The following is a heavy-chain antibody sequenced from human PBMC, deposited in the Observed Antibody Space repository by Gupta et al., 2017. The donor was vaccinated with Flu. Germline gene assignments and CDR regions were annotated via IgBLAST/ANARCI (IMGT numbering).Heavy chain of an antibody. CDR3: AKXLRAGNNNGIDS. V-gene: IGHV3-23*01. Sequence: SYGMTWVRQAPGKGLEWVSSITNSGAATYYADSVKGRFTISRENSNSTLYLQVNSLRAEXTAXYYCAKXLRAGNNNGIDSWGRGNLVTVSS. CDR1: SYG. J-gene: IGHJ4*02. CDR2: ITNSGAAT. D-gene: IGHD1-20*01.